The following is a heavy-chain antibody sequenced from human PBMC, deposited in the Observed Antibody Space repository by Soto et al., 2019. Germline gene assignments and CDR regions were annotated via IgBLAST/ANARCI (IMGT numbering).Heavy chain of an antibody. Sequence: SQTLSLTCAISGDSVSSNSAAWNWIRQSPSRGLEWLGRTYYRSKWYNDYVVSVQSRITINPDTSKNQFYLQLNSVTPKDTAVYYCARDNLYQLRYSGPENYYYYGMDVWGQGTTVTVSS. CDR1: GDSVSSNSAA. D-gene: IGHD2-2*02. J-gene: IGHJ6*02. V-gene: IGHV6-1*01. CDR3: ARDNLYQLRYSGPENYYYYGMDV. CDR2: TYYRSKWYN.